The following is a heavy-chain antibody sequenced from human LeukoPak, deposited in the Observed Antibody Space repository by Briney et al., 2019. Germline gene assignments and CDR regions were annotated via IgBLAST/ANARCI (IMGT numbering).Heavy chain of an antibody. CDR1: GFSFNHYA. J-gene: IGHJ4*02. D-gene: IGHD4-23*01. CDR3: AKDWTTVVTPKGYYFDS. CDR2: ISTTGGST. Sequence: GGSLRLSCAASGFSFNHYAMSWVRQAPGKGLEWVSAISTTGGSTYYADSVKGRFTVSRDNSKNTLSLQMDSLRVEDTALYYCAKDWTTVVTPKGYYFDSWGQGTLVTVSS. V-gene: IGHV3-23*01.